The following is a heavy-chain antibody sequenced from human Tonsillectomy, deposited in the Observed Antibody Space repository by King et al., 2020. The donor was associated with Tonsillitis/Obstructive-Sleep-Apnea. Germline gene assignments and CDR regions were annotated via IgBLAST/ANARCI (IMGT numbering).Heavy chain of an antibody. J-gene: IGHJ6*02. CDR1: GGSISSGGYY. D-gene: IGHD3-10*01. V-gene: IGHV4-31*03. Sequence: QLQESGPGLVKPSQTLSLTCTVSGGSISSGGYYWSWIRQHPGKGLEWIGYIYYSGSTYYNPSLKSRVTISVDTSKNQFSLKLSSVTAADTAVYYCSREARGPNYGMDVWGQGTTVTVSS. CDR2: IYYSGST. CDR3: SREARGPNYGMDV.